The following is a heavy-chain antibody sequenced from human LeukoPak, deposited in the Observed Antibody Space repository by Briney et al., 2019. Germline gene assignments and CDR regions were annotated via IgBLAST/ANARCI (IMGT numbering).Heavy chain of an antibody. CDR3: ARGVPGGLDI. CDR2: TSYHGSDK. J-gene: IGHJ3*02. Sequence: GRSLRLSCAASDFIFSNYDMHWVRQAPGKGLQWVTSTSYHGSDKYYTDSVKGRFTISRDNSKNMLYLQMNSLRVEDTAVYFCARGVPGGLDIWGQGTMVTVS. CDR1: DFIFSNYD. V-gene: IGHV3-30-3*01. D-gene: IGHD2-2*01.